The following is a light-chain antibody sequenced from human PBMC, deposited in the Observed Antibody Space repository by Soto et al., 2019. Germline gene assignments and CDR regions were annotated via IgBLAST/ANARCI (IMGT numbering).Light chain of an antibody. J-gene: IGKJ3*01. CDR3: QQYNSWPLT. Sequence: ETMMTQSPDTLSVSLGERATLSCRASQSLRSSLAWYQQKPGQAPRLLIYAASTGATGIPARFSGSGSGSDFTLTISSLQSEDFAVYYCQQYNSWPLTFGPGTKWIS. CDR1: QSLRSS. CDR2: AAS. V-gene: IGKV3-15*01.